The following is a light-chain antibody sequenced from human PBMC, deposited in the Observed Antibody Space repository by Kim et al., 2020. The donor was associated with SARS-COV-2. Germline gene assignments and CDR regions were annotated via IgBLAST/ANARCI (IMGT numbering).Light chain of an antibody. J-gene: IGLJ1*01. Sequence: SVTIPCTGTSSDVGGYNYVSWYQQHPGKAPKRMIYQVSKRPSGVPDRFSGSKSANTASLTVSGLQAEDEADYYCSSFAGSNTLYVFGTGTKVTVL. V-gene: IGLV2-8*01. CDR2: QVS. CDR3: SSFAGSNTLYV. CDR1: SSDVGGYNY.